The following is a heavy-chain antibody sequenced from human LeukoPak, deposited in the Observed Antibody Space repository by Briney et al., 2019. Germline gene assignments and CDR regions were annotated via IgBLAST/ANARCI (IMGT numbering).Heavy chain of an antibody. D-gene: IGHD2-15*01. Sequence: PGGSLRLSCAASGFTFNSYEMNWVRQAPGKGLEWVSYNSRSGTTIYNADSVKGRFTISRDNAKNSLYLQINSLRAEDTAVYYCARHKYLTKYCSGGSCPMDYWGQGTLVTVSS. J-gene: IGHJ4*02. CDR3: ARHKYLTKYCSGGSCPMDY. V-gene: IGHV3-48*03. CDR1: GFTFNSYE. CDR2: NSRSGTTI.